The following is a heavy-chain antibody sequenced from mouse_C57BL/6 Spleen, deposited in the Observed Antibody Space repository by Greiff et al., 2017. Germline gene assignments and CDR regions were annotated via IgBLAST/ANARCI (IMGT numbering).Heavy chain of an antibody. CDR3: ARPQLGRDWYFDV. J-gene: IGHJ1*03. Sequence: EVHLVESGGGLVQPGGSLKLSCAASGFTFSDYYMYWVRQTPEKRLEWVAYISNGGGSTYYPDTVKGRFTISRDNAKNTLYLQMSRLKSEDTAMYYCARPQLGRDWYFDVWGTGTTVTVSS. CDR2: ISNGGGST. V-gene: IGHV5-12*01. CDR1: GFTFSDYY. D-gene: IGHD4-1*02.